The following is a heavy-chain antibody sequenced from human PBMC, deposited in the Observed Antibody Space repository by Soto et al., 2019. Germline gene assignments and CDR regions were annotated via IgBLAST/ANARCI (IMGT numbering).Heavy chain of an antibody. CDR3: ARHYYDSSGYYPFDD. V-gene: IGHV4-59*01. J-gene: IGHJ4*02. CDR1: GGSISSYY. CDR2: IYYSGST. Sequence: SETLSLTCTVSGGSISSYYWSWIRQPPGKGLEWIGYIYYSGSTNYNPSLKSRVTISVDTSKNQFSLKLSSVTAADTAVYYCARHYYDSSGYYPFDDWGQGTRVTVAS. D-gene: IGHD3-22*01.